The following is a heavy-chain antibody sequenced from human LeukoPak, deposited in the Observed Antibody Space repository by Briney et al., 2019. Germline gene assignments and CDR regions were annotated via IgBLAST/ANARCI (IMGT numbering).Heavy chain of an antibody. CDR3: ARSYSDYDYFNNWFDP. CDR1: GFSLSTSGVG. D-gene: IGHD5-12*01. J-gene: IGHJ5*02. CDR2: IYWDDDK. V-gene: IGHV2-5*02. Sequence: ESGPTLVRPTQTLTLTCTFSGFSLSTSGVGVGWIRQTPRKALEWLALIYWDDDKRYSPSLKSRLTISKDTSKNQVVLTMTNMDPVDTATYYCARSYSDYDYFNNWFDPWGQGTLVTVSS.